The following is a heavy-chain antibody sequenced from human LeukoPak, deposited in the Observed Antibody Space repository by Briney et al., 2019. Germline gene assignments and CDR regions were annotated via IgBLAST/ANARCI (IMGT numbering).Heavy chain of an antibody. Sequence: GGSLRLSCVASGFTFSSYAMSWVRQAPGKGLEWVANIKQDGSEKYYVDSVKGRFTISRDNAKNSLYLQMNSLRAEDTAVYYCAGEKAAPYWGQGTLVTVSS. CDR2: IKQDGSEK. CDR1: GFTFSSYA. D-gene: IGHD6-6*01. V-gene: IGHV3-7*01. J-gene: IGHJ4*02. CDR3: AGEKAAPY.